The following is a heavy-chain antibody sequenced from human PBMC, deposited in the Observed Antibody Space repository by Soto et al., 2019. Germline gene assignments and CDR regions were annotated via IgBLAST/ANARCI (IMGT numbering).Heavy chain of an antibody. CDR2: IYYSGST. V-gene: IGHV4-31*03. Sequence: SETLSLTCTVSGGSISSGDYYWSWIRQHPGKGLEWIGYIYYSGSTYYNPSLKSRVTISVDTSKNQFSLKLSSVTAADTAVYYCAKGAVVVGYYYYYGMDGWGQGTTVTVSS. CDR3: AKGAVVVGYYYYYGMDG. D-gene: IGHD2-15*01. CDR1: GGSISSGDYY. J-gene: IGHJ6*02.